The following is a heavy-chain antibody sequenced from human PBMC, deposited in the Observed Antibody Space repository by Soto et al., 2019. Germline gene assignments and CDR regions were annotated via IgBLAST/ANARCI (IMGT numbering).Heavy chain of an antibody. V-gene: IGHV1-69*04. Sequence: SVKVSCKASGYIFTDYYMHWVRQAPGQGLEWMGRIIPLVHIINNAQKFQGRVAISADKSTSTAYMELSSLKSDDTAIYFCARERRRDDSNTFDALDVWGQGTMVTVSS. CDR1: GYIFTDYY. CDR3: ARERRRDDSNTFDALDV. CDR2: IIPLVHII. D-gene: IGHD3-22*01. J-gene: IGHJ3*01.